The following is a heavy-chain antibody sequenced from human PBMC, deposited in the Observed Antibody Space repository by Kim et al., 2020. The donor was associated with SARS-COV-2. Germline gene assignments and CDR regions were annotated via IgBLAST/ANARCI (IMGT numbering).Heavy chain of an antibody. CDR2: IKSETDGGTT. CDR1: GFTFRHAW. CDR3: TGDDYLWGTYRP. D-gene: IGHD3-16*02. V-gene: IGHV3-15*01. Sequence: GGSLRLFCAASGFTFRHAWMSWVRQAPGKGLEWVGHIKSETDGGTTDYAAPVKGRFSISRDDSNNMLYLQMNSLNTEDTGLYYCTGDDYLWGTYRPWGQGTLVTVSS. J-gene: IGHJ4*02.